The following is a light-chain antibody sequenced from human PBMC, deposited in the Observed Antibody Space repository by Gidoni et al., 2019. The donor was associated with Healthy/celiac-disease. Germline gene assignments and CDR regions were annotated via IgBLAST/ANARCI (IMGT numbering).Light chain of an antibody. V-gene: IGKV1-8*01. Sequence: AIRMTQSPSALSSSTGDRVTSTCRASHGISSYLAWYQQKPGKAPKLLIYAASTLQSGVPSRFSGSGSGTDFTLTISCLQSEDFATYYCQQYYSYPGTFGGGTKVEIK. CDR1: HGISSY. J-gene: IGKJ4*01. CDR3: QQYYSYPGT. CDR2: AAS.